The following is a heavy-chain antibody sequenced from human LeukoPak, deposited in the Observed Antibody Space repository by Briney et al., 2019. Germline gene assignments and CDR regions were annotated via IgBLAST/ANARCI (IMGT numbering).Heavy chain of an antibody. CDR1: GYSISSGYY. V-gene: IGHV4-38-2*02. CDR3: AREGGLNWFDP. J-gene: IGHJ5*02. Sequence: PSETLSLTCAVSGYSISSGYYWGWIRQPPGKGLEWIGSIYHSGSTYYSPSLKSRVTISVDTSKNQFSLKLSSVTAADTAVYYCAREGGLNWFDPWGQGTLVTVSS. D-gene: IGHD3-16*01. CDR2: IYHSGST.